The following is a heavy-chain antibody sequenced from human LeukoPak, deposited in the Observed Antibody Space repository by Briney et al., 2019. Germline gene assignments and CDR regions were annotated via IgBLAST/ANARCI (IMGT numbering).Heavy chain of an antibody. J-gene: IGHJ5*02. Sequence: GASVTVSFKASGYTFTSYGISWVRQAPGQGLEWMGWISAYNGNTNYAQKLQGRVTITTDTSTSTAYMELRSLRSDDTAVYYCARDRGGSGSYYMSWFDPWGQGTLVTVSS. V-gene: IGHV1-18*01. CDR2: ISAYNGNT. D-gene: IGHD3-10*01. CDR3: ARDRGGSGSYYMSWFDP. CDR1: GYTFTSYG.